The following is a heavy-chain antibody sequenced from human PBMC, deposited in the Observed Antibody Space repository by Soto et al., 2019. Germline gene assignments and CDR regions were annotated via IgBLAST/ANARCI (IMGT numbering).Heavy chain of an antibody. V-gene: IGHV1-8*01. CDR1: GFTFSSND. J-gene: IGHJ4*02. Sequence: ASVKVSCKASGFTFSSNDINWVRQAPGQGLQWMGWMNANVAATDSPQRFKGRVTMTWNASISTAYMELSDLKSDDTAVYFCVSQRTSVLTQAYFDYWGPGALVTVSS. CDR2: MNANVAAT. CDR3: VSQRTSVLTQAYFDY. D-gene: IGHD2-8*01.